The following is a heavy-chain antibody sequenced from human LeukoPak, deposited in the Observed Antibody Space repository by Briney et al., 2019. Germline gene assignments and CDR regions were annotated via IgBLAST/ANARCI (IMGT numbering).Heavy chain of an antibody. J-gene: IGHJ4*02. V-gene: IGHV3-64*02. D-gene: IGHD3-10*01. CDR2: ISSNGGSA. CDR1: GFTFSSYA. Sequence: GGSLRLSCAASGFTFSSYAIHWVRQAPGKGLEYVSAISSNGGSAYYADSVKGRFTISRDNSKNTLYLQMGSLRAEDMAVYYCARSSYYYGSGSYFDYWGQGTLVTVSS. CDR3: ARSSYYYGSGSYFDY.